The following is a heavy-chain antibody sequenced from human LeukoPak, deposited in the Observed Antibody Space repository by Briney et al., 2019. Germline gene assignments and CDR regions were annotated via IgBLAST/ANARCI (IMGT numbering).Heavy chain of an antibody. CDR1: GFTFSSLD. D-gene: IGHD6-19*01. CDR2: ISASGSKT. CDR3: AKDSVRSGGWFYFDN. Sequence: GGSLRLSCAASGFTFSSLDMAWVRQAPGKGLEWVSGISASGSKTLYADSVKGRFTISRDNSKNTLYLQMSSLRVEDTAIYYCAKDSVRSGGWFYFDNWGQGTLVSVSS. V-gene: IGHV3-23*01. J-gene: IGHJ4*02.